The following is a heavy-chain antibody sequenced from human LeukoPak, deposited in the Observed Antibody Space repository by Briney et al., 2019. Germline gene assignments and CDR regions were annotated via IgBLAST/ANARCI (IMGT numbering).Heavy chain of an antibody. CDR2: IYYSGST. Sequence: SETLSLTCTVSGGSISSSSYYWGWIRQPPGKGLEWIGSIYYSGSTYYNPSLKSRVTISVDTSKNQFSLKLSSVTAADTAVYYCARVRIAARPGNWYFDLWGRGTLVTVSS. CDR3: ARVRIAARPGNWYFDL. J-gene: IGHJ2*01. CDR1: GGSISSSSYY. V-gene: IGHV4-39*07. D-gene: IGHD6-6*01.